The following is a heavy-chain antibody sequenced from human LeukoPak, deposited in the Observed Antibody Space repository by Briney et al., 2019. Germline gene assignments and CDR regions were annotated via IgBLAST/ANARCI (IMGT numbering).Heavy chain of an antibody. V-gene: IGHV1-2*06. D-gene: IGHD6-19*01. J-gene: IGHJ5*02. CDR3: ARGIAVAGENWFDP. Sequence: ASVKVSCKASGYTFTGCYMHWVRQAPGQGLEWMGRINPNSGGTNYAQKFQGRVTMTRDTSISTAYMELSRLRSDDTAVYYCARGIAVAGENWFDPWGQGTLVTVSS. CDR2: INPNSGGT. CDR1: GYTFTGCY.